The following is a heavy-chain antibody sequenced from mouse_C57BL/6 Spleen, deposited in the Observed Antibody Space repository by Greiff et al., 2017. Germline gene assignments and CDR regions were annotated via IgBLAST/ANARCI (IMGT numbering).Heavy chain of an antibody. D-gene: IGHD4-1*01. V-gene: IGHV8-12*01. CDR1: GFSLSTSGMG. CDR3: ARRAGRYYAMDY. J-gene: IGHJ4*01. CDR2: IDWDDDK. Sequence: QVTLKESGPGILQSSQTLSLTCSFSGFSLSTSGMGVSWIRQPSGKGLEWLAHIDWDDDKRYNPSLKSRLTISKDTSRNQVFLKITSVDTADTATYYCARRAGRYYAMDYWGQGTSVTVSS.